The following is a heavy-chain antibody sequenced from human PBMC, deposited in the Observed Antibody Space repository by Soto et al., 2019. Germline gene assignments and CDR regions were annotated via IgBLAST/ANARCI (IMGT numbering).Heavy chain of an antibody. CDR1: GGTFSSYA. Sequence: SVKGSCKASGGTFSSYAISWVRQAPGQGLEWMGGISANNGTANYAQKFQGRVTMTADRSTSTAYMELRSLRSDDTAVYYCARAASVLWSRAAAGTPAYYYGMDVWGQGTTVTVSS. CDR3: ARAASVLWSRAAAGTPAYYYGMDV. D-gene: IGHD6-13*01. V-gene: IGHV1-69*06. CDR2: ISANNGTA. J-gene: IGHJ6*02.